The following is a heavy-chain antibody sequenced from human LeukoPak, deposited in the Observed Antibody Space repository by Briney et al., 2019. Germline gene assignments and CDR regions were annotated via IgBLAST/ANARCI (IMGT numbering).Heavy chain of an antibody. CDR3: ADSYSGYLSFDY. J-gene: IGHJ4*02. CDR1: GFTFSSYA. Sequence: GGSLRLSCAASGFTFSSYAMSWVRQAPGKGLEWVSYISSSGSTIYYADSVKGRFTISRDNAKNSLYLQMNSLRAEDTAVYYCADSYSGYLSFDYWGQGTLVTVSS. V-gene: IGHV3-48*03. CDR2: ISSSGSTI. D-gene: IGHD5-12*01.